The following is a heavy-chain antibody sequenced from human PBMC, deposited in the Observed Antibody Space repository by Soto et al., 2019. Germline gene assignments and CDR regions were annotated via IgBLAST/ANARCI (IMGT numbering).Heavy chain of an antibody. Sequence: PGGSLRLSCAASGFTFNSYAMTWVRQAPGKGLEWVSAISGGGGSTYYADSMKGRFTISRDNSKNTLYLQMNSLRAEDTAVYHCAKGDDYGGNADAFDIWGQGTMVTVSS. CDR1: GFTFNSYA. V-gene: IGHV3-23*01. CDR2: ISGGGGST. CDR3: AKGDDYGGNADAFDI. J-gene: IGHJ3*02. D-gene: IGHD4-17*01.